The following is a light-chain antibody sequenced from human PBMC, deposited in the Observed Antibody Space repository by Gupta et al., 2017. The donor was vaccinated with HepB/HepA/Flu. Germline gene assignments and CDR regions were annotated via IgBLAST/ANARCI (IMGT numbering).Light chain of an antibody. J-gene: IGLJ2*01. Sequence: QFVLTQPPSVSAAPGQKVNISCTGSSPNIGHNYVSWYQQPPGKPPILLIYENNKRPSGIPDRFSGSESATTATLSITGPQTGDEADYYYGTWDSSMSAVFGGGTKLTVL. CDR1: SPNIGHNY. CDR3: GTWDSSMSAV. V-gene: IGLV1-51*02. CDR2: ENN.